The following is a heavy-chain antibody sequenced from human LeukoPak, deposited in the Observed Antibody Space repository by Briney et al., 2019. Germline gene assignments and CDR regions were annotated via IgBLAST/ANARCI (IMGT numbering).Heavy chain of an antibody. J-gene: IGHJ4*02. Sequence: SETLSLTCTVSGGSISSYYWSWIRQPAGKGLEWIGRIYTSGSTNYNPSLKSRVTMSVDTSKNQFSLQLNSVTPEDTAVYYCARRTDDYNYLDYWGQGTLVTVSS. D-gene: IGHD5-24*01. CDR1: GGSISSYY. CDR2: IYTSGST. CDR3: ARRTDDYNYLDY. V-gene: IGHV4-4*07.